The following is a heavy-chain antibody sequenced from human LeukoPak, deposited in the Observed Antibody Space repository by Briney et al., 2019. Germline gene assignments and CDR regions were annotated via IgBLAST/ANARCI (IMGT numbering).Heavy chain of an antibody. CDR1: GGSLSGYF. V-gene: IGHV4-34*01. Sequence: SETLSLTCAVSGGSLSGYFWSWIRQPPGTGNGREWIGEIDHRGSTNHNPSLKSRVTISVDTSKNSLSLKVSSVTAADTAVYYCAREIMWARGVFDLWGQGTKITVSS. CDR2: IDHRGST. CDR3: AREIMWARGVFDL. D-gene: IGHD2-21*01. J-gene: IGHJ3*01.